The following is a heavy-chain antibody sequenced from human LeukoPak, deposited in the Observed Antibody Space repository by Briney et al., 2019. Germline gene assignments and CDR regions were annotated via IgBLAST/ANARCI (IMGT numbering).Heavy chain of an antibody. CDR1: GYTFTSYG. V-gene: IGHV1-18*04. CDR2: ISAYNGNT. CDR3: ARYPEYSGYVTDFDY. D-gene: IGHD5-12*01. Sequence: GASVKVSCKASGYTFTSYGISWVRQAPGQVLEWMGWISAYNGNTNYAQKLQGRVTMTTDTSTSTAYMELRSLRSDDTAVYYCARYPEYSGYVTDFDYWGQGTLVTVSS. J-gene: IGHJ4*02.